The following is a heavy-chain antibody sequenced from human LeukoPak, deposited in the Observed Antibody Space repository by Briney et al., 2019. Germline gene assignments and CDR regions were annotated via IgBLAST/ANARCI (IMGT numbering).Heavy chain of an antibody. CDR1: GFTFSNYG. J-gene: IGHJ3*02. CDR3: AKDPYDSSGYYFPGAFDI. V-gene: IGHV3-30*18. CDR2: ISYDGSNK. Sequence: AGRSLRLSCAASGFTFSNYGMHWVRQAPGKGLEWVAVISYDGSNKYYADSVKGRFTISRDNSKNTLYLQMNSLRAEDTAVYYCAKDPYDSSGYYFPGAFDIWGQGTMVTVSS. D-gene: IGHD3-22*01.